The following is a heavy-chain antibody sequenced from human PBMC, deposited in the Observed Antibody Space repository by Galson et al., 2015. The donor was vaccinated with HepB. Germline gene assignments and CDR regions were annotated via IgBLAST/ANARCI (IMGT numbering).Heavy chain of an antibody. Sequence: SVKVSCKASGFTFTSFAIRWVRQAPGQGHEWMGWNSAYNGNTNYAQKFQGRVTMTTDTTTSTAYMELGSLRSDDTAVYYCERSTDGPSSGSSWNCYVFDSWGQGTLVTVSS. J-gene: IGHJ4*02. CDR3: ERSTDGPSSGSSWNCYVFDS. CDR2: NSAYNGNT. D-gene: IGHD2-2*01. CDR1: GFTFTSFA. V-gene: IGHV1-18*04.